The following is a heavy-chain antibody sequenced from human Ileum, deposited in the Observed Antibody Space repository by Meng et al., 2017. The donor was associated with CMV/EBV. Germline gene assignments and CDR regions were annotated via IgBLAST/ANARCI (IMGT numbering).Heavy chain of an antibody. D-gene: IGHD3-16*01. Sequence: VQLVESGGGLVKPGGSLRISCKASGFTLGEYYMNWIRQAPGKGLEYVSYSSATGGYTNYADSVKGRFTISRDNAKNSLYLQMNSLRAEDTAVYYCARDRSYADYWGQGTLVTVSS. CDR1: GFTLGEYY. CDR3: ARDRSYADY. V-gene: IGHV3-11*05. J-gene: IGHJ4*02. CDR2: SSATGGYT.